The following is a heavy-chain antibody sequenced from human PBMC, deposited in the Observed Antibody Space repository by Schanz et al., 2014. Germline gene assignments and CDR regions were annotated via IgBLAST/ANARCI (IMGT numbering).Heavy chain of an antibody. J-gene: IGHJ4*02. CDR1: GFTFSRYA. CDR3: AKEESPPSLVDY. V-gene: IGHV3-23*01. CDR2: VSGGGGST. Sequence: EVQLLESGGGPVEPGGSLRLSCAASGFTFSRYAMSWVRQAPGKGLEWVAAVSGGGGSTYYADSVKGRFTVSRDNSKNTVYLQMNSLRAEDTAVYYCAKEESPPSLVDYWGQGTLVTVSS.